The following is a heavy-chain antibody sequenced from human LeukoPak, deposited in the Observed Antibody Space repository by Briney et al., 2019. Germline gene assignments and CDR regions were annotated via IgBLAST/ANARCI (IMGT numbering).Heavy chain of an antibody. CDR2: IYHSGST. J-gene: IGHJ3*02. Sequence: SETLSLTCTVSGYSISSGYYWGWIRQPPGKGLEWIGSIYHSGSTYYNPSLKSRVTISVDTSKNQFSLKLSSATAADTAVYYCARQFDDAFDIWGQGTMVTVSS. CDR1: GYSISSGYY. D-gene: IGHD5-24*01. V-gene: IGHV4-38-2*02. CDR3: ARQFDDAFDI.